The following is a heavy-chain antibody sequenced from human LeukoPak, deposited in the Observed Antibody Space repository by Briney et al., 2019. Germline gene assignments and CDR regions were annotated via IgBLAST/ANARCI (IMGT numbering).Heavy chain of an antibody. CDR3: ARGHGLFDY. V-gene: IGHV4-39*07. J-gene: IGHJ4*02. CDR1: GGSISSSSYY. Sequence: SETLSLTCTVSGGSISSSSYYWGWIRQPPGKGLEWIGSIYYSGSTYYNPSLKSRVTISVDTSKNQFSLKLSSVTAADTAVYYCARGHGLFDYWGQGTLVTVSS. CDR2: IYYSGST. D-gene: IGHD5-12*01.